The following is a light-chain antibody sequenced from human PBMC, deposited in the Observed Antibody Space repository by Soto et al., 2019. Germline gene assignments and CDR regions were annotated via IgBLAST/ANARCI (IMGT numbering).Light chain of an antibody. J-gene: IGKJ1*01. CDR2: GAS. CDR3: QQYGSSHRK. Sequence: EIVLTQSPGTLSLSPGERATLSCRASQSVSSSYLAWYQQKPGQAPRLLIYGASSRATGIPDRFSGSGSGTDFTLTISRLEPEDFAVYYCQQYGSSHRKCGQGTKVDIK. V-gene: IGKV3-20*01. CDR1: QSVSSSY.